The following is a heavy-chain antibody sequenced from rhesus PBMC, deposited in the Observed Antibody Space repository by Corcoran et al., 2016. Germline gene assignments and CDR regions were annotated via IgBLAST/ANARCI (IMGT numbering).Heavy chain of an antibody. CDR1: DGSISGYYY. V-gene: IGHV4-73*01. CDR2: IYGNSAST. CDR3: ARDSYSSWGVAFDF. D-gene: IGHD6-13*01. Sequence: QVKLQQWGEGLVKPSETLSLTCAVYDGSISGYYYWSWLRQHPGKGLEWIGYIYGNSASTNYNPSLKNRVTISKDTSKNQFSLKLSSVTTADTAVYYCARDSYSSWGVAFDFWGQGLRVTVSS. J-gene: IGHJ3*01.